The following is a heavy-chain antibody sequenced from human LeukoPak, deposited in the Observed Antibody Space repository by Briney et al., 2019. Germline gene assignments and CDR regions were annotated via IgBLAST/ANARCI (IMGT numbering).Heavy chain of an antibody. J-gene: IGHJ4*02. Sequence: GGSLRLSCAASGFTFSTYGMHWVRQAPGKGLEWVAVIWYDGSNKYYADSVKGRFTISRDNSKNTPYLQMNSLRAEDTAVYYCARGFDSGYDFGYWGQGTLVTVSS. CDR1: GFTFSTYG. CDR2: IWYDGSNK. D-gene: IGHD5-12*01. CDR3: ARGFDSGYDFGY. V-gene: IGHV3-33*01.